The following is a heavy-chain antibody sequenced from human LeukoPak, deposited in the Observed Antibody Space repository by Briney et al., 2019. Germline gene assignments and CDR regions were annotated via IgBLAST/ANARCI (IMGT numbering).Heavy chain of an antibody. V-gene: IGHV1-69*04. J-gene: IGHJ4*02. Sequence: SVKVSCKASGGTFSSYAISWVRQAHGQGLEWMGRIIPILGIANYAQKFQGRVTITADKSTSTAYMELSSLRSEDTAVYYCARERGSGWPDYWGQGTLVTVSS. D-gene: IGHD6-19*01. CDR3: ARERGSGWPDY. CDR2: IIPILGIA. CDR1: GGTFSSYA.